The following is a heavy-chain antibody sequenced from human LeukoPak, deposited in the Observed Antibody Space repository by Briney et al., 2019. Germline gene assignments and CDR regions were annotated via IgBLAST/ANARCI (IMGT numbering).Heavy chain of an antibody. Sequence: PGGSLRLSCAASGFTFSSYWMSWVRQAPGKGLEWVSAISGSGGSTYYADSVKGRFTISRDNSKNTLYLQMNSLRAEDTAVYYCAKSPYIVVINFDYWGQGTLVTVSS. D-gene: IGHD3-22*01. CDR1: GFTFSSYW. CDR2: ISGSGGST. J-gene: IGHJ4*02. CDR3: AKSPYIVVINFDY. V-gene: IGHV3-23*01.